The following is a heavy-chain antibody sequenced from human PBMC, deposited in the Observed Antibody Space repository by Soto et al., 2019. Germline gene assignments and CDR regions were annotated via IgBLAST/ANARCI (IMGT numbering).Heavy chain of an antibody. D-gene: IGHD1-26*01. CDR1: GGSISSYY. J-gene: IGHJ5*02. CDR3: ARDLLQGSSIGFDP. V-gene: IGHV4-59*01. Sequence: PSETLSLTCTVSGGSISSYYWSWIRQPPGKGLEWIGYIYYSGSTNYNPSLKSRVTISVDTSKNQFSLKLSSVTAADTAVYYCARDLLQGSSIGFDPWGQGTLVTVS. CDR2: IYYSGST.